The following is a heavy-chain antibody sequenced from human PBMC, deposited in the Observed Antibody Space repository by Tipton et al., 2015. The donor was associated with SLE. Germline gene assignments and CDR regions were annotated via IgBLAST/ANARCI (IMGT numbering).Heavy chain of an antibody. Sequence: QVQLVQSGAEVKKPGASVKVSCKASGYTFTSYGISWVRQAPGQGLEWMGWISAWDRDTRYAQKFQGRVTMTVDTSTSTAYMELRSLRSDDTAFYYCARDHRVVLDWSPDPFGMDVWGQGTTVIVSS. D-gene: IGHD3/OR15-3a*01. J-gene: IGHJ6*02. CDR3: ARDHRVVLDWSPDPFGMDV. CDR2: ISAWDRDT. CDR1: GYTFTSYG. V-gene: IGHV1-18*01.